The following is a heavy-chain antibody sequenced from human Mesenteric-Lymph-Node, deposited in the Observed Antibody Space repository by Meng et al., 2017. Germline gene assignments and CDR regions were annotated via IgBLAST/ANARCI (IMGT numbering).Heavy chain of an antibody. J-gene: IGHJ5*02. CDR3: ARVAAAGNEWFDP. CDR1: GGSISSINW. CDR2: IYHSGST. Sequence: QGQLQESGPELVTPSETLSLPCAGSGGSISSINWWTWVRQPPGKGLEWIGEIYHSGSTNYNPSLKSRVTISVDKSKNQFSLKLSSVTAADTAVYYCARVAAAGNEWFDPWGQGTLVTVSS. V-gene: IGHV4-4*02. D-gene: IGHD6-13*01.